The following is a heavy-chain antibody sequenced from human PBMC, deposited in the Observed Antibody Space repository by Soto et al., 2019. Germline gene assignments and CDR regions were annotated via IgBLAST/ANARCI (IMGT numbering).Heavy chain of an antibody. V-gene: IGHV1-18*01. CDR2: SSAYNGVT. CDR3: ARGPRSGYCSGGSCHYFDY. CDR1: GYTFISYG. Sequence: QVQLVQSGGEVKKPGASVKVSCKASGYTFISYGITWVRQAPGQGLEWMGWSSAYNGVTKYAQKFQDRVTMTTDTSTSTAYMELRSLRSDDTAVYYCARGPRSGYCSGGSCHYFDYWGQGTLVTVSS. J-gene: IGHJ4*02. D-gene: IGHD2-15*01.